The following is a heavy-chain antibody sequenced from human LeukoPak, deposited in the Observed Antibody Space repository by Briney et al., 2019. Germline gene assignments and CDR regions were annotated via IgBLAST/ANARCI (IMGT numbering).Heavy chain of an antibody. CDR3: ARVGYNGFGVLDY. J-gene: IGHJ4*02. Sequence: PSETLYLTCTVSGDSISSSRWWTWVRHSPGKGLEWIGEIYRGGSAKYNPSLKSRVTMSMDKSKNQFSLELNSVTAADTAVYYCARVGYNGFGVLDYWGQGNLVTVSS. CDR1: GDSISSSRW. V-gene: IGHV4-4*02. CDR2: IYRGGSA. D-gene: IGHD1-26*01.